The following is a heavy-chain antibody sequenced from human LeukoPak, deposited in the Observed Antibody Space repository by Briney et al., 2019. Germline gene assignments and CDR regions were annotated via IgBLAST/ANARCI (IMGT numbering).Heavy chain of an antibody. D-gene: IGHD3-9*01. CDR1: GGSISDYF. CDR3: ASFNADILTGYPDAFDI. J-gene: IGHJ3*02. V-gene: IGHV4-59*12. Sequence: SETLSLTCTVSGGSISDYFWSWIRQPPGKGLEWVGYVFYNGSTNYNPSLKSRVTISVDKSKNQFSLKLSSVAAADTAVYYCASFNADILTGYPDAFDIWGQGTMVTVSS. CDR2: VFYNGST.